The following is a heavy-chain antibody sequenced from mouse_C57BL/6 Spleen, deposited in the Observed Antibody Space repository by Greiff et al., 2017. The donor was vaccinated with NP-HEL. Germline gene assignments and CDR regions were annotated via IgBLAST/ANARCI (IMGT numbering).Heavy chain of an antibody. V-gene: IGHV5-17*01. CDR3: ARAYYDYDEAYYYAMDY. J-gene: IGHJ4*01. CDR2: ISSGSSTI. CDR1: GFTFSDYG. D-gene: IGHD2-4*01. Sequence: DVMLVESGGGLVKPGGSLKLSCAASGFTFSDYGMHWVRQAPEKGLEWVAYISSGSSTIYYADTVKGRFTISRDNAKNTLFLQMTSLRSEDTAMYYCARAYYDYDEAYYYAMDYWGQGTSVTVSS.